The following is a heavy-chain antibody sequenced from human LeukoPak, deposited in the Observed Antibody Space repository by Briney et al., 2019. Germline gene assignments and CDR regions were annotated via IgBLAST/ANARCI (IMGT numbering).Heavy chain of an antibody. CDR1: GGSFSGYY. CDR2: INHSGST. V-gene: IGHV4-34*01. Sequence: SETLSLTCAVYGGSFSGYYWSWIRQPPGKGLEWIGEINHSGSTNYNPSLKSRVTISVDTSKNQFSLKLSSVTAADTAVYYCARVDVVPAATIDYWGQGTLATVSS. D-gene: IGHD2-2*01. CDR3: ARVDVVPAATIDY. J-gene: IGHJ4*02.